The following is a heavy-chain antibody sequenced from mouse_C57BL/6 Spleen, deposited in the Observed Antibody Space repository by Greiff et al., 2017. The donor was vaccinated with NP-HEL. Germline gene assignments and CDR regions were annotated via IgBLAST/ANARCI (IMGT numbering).Heavy chain of an antibody. Sequence: QVQLQQPGAELVKPGASVKLSCKASGYTFTSYWMHWVKQRPGRGLEWIGRIDPNSGGTKYNEKFKSKATLTVDKPYSTAYMQLSSLTSEDSAVYYCSRSGDCGNYEAWYFDVWGTGTTVTVSS. CDR2: IDPNSGGT. D-gene: IGHD2-1*01. CDR1: GYTFTSYW. CDR3: SRSGDCGNYEAWYFDV. J-gene: IGHJ1*03. V-gene: IGHV1-72*01.